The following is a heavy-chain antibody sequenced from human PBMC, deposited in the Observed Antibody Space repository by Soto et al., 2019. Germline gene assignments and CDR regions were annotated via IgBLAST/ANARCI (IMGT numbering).Heavy chain of an antibody. V-gene: IGHV3-23*01. CDR2: ISGSGGST. D-gene: IGHD3-22*01. Sequence: PGGSLRLSCAASGFTFSSYAMSWVRQAPGKGLEWVSAISGSGGSTYYADSVRGRFTISRDNSKNTLYLQMNSLRAEDTAVYYCAKDYYDSSGYYDYWGQGTLVTVSS. CDR3: AKDYYDSSGYYDY. CDR1: GFTFSSYA. J-gene: IGHJ4*02.